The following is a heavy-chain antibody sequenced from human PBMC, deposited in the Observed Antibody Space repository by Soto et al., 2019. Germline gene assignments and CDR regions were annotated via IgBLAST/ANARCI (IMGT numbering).Heavy chain of an antibody. CDR2: ISWNSGSI. Sequence: GGSRRLSCAASGFTFDDYAMHWVLQPPGKGLEWVSGISWNSGSIGYADSVKGRFTISRDNAKNSRYLHMNSLRAEDTALYYCAKDTLRGIATAGTGWFDHWGQGTLVTVSS. J-gene: IGHJ5*02. V-gene: IGHV3-9*01. D-gene: IGHD6-13*01. CDR3: AKDTLRGIATAGTGWFDH. CDR1: GFTFDDYA.